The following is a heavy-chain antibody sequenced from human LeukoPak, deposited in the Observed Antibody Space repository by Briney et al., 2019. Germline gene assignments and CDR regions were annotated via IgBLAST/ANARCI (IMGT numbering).Heavy chain of an antibody. V-gene: IGHV3-23*01. Sequence: GGSLRLSCAASGFTFSFYAMSWVRQAPGEGLEWVSVIAGGGSSTYYADSVKGRFTISRDNSKNTLYLQMNSLRVEDTAVYYCVKDPDPRYCSSTGCSPIWGQGTMVTVSS. J-gene: IGHJ3*02. CDR3: VKDPDPRYCSSTGCSPI. CDR1: GFTFSFYA. CDR2: IAGGGSST. D-gene: IGHD2-2*01.